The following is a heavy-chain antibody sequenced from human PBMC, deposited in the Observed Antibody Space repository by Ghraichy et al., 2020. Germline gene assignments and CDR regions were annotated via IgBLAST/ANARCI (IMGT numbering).Heavy chain of an antibody. J-gene: IGHJ4*02. D-gene: IGHD3-3*02. CDR2: IKSRADGWTT. Sequence: GGSLRLSCAASGFTFTDAWMSWVRQAPGKGLEWVGRIKSRADGWTTDYAAPVKDRFTISRDDSKNTLYLQMSSLKTEDTAVYYCITEYPTIFGAVVLSRRDYWGQGTLVTVSS. V-gene: IGHV3-15*01. CDR3: ITEYPTIFGAVVLSRRDY. CDR1: GFTFTDAW.